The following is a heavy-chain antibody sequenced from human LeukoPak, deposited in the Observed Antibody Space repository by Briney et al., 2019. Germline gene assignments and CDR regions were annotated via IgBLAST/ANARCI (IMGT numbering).Heavy chain of an antibody. CDR1: GFTFSSYA. D-gene: IGHD1-26*01. Sequence: GGSLRLSCAASGFTFSSYAMHWVRQAPGKGLEWVAVISYDGSNKYYADSVKGRFTISRDNSKNTLYLQMNSLRAEDTAVYYCARREGAGYFQHWGQGTLVTVSS. CDR3: ARREGAGYFQH. V-gene: IGHV3-30*14. J-gene: IGHJ1*01. CDR2: ISYDGSNK.